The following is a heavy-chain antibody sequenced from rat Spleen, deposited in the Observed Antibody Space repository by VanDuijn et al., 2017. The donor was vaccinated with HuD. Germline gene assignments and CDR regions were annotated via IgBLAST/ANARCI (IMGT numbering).Heavy chain of an antibody. CDR1: GLSLTSNS. J-gene: IGHJ2*01. CDR3: VRGSAYFDY. CDR2: IWSNGGT. V-gene: IGHV2-47*01. Sequence: QVQLKESGPGLVQPSQTLSLTCTVSGLSLTSNSVSWIRQPTGKGLEWMGLIWSNGGTDYNSAIKSRLSISRDTSKSQVFLKMNSLQTEDTAMFFCVRGSAYFDYWGQGVMVTVSS.